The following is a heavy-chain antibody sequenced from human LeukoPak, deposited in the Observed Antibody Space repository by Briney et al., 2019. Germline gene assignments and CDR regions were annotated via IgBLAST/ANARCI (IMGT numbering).Heavy chain of an antibody. D-gene: IGHD1-7*01. CDR2: IIPLFGTA. CDR3: ARDRWNYGEYYFDY. Sequence: SVKVSCKASGGTFSSYAISWVRQAPGQGLEWMGGIIPLFGTANYAQKFPVRVKITREESTSTAYMELSSMRSEDTAVYYCARDRWNYGEYYFDYWGQGTLVTVSS. J-gene: IGHJ4*02. V-gene: IGHV1-69*05. CDR1: GGTFSSYA.